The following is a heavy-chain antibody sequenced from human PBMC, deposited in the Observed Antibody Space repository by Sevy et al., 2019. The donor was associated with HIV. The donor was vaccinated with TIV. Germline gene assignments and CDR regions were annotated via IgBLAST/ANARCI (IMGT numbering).Heavy chain of an antibody. CDR3: ASDGRGISAFDI. CDR2: ISGDGENT. D-gene: IGHD3-3*02. V-gene: IGHV3-23*01. J-gene: IGHJ3*02. Sequence: GGSLRLSCVASEFIFSSHAVSWVRQAPGKGLEWVSAISGDGENTHYADSVRGRFTISRDNFKNTLYLQMNSLRAEDTALDYGASDGRGISAFDIWGPGTMVTVSS. CDR1: EFIFSSHA.